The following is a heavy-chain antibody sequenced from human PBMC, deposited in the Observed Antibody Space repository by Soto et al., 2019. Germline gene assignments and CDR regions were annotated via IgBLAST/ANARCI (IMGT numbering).Heavy chain of an antibody. Sequence: QVQLVQSGAEVKKPGASVKVSCKTSGYTFTAYYLHWVRQAPGQGLEWMGWIDPNSGDTKYAQRFQGRVTMTRDTSISTAFMEVNRLRSDDAAVFYCARGSTWGELDYWGQGTPVTVSS. CDR1: GYTFTAYY. D-gene: IGHD3-16*01. V-gene: IGHV1-2*02. J-gene: IGHJ4*02. CDR2: IDPNSGDT. CDR3: ARGSTWGELDY.